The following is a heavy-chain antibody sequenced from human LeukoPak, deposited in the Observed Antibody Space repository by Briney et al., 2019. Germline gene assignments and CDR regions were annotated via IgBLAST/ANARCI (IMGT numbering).Heavy chain of an antibody. Sequence: PGGSLRLSCEASGFTFSSYGMSWVRQAPGKGLQWVSAITGDGTTTYYADSVKGRFTISRDNSKNMLYLQMSSLRAEDTAVYYCAKMQGYFDYWGQGTLVPVSS. CDR3: AKMQGYFDY. CDR2: ITGDGTTT. J-gene: IGHJ4*02. CDR1: GFTFSSYG. V-gene: IGHV3-23*01.